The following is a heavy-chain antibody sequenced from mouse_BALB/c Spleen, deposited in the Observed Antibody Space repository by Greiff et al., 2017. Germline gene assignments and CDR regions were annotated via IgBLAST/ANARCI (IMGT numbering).Heavy chain of an antibody. CDR1: GFNIKDYY. V-gene: IGHV14-4*02. CDR3: NGGIYYGSSYGYFDY. J-gene: IGHJ2*01. CDR2: IDPENGDT. Sequence: EVKLQESGAELVRSGASVKLSCTASGFNIKDYYMHWVKQRPEQGLEWIGWIDPENGDTEYAPKFQGKATMTADTSSNTAYLQLSSLTSEDTAVYYCNGGIYYGSSYGYFDYWGQGTTLTVSS. D-gene: IGHD1-1*01.